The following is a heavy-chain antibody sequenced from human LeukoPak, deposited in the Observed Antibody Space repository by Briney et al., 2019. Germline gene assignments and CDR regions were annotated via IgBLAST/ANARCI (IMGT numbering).Heavy chain of an antibody. CDR3: ASGGDITRYAFDI. CDR1: GGTFSSYA. CDR2: IIPIFGTA. D-gene: IGHD3-9*01. Sequence: SVKVSCKASGGTFSSYAISWVRQAPGQGLEWMGRIIPIFGTANYAQKFQGRVTITTDESTSTAYMELSSLRSEDAAVYYCASGGDITRYAFDIWGQGTMVTVSS. V-gene: IGHV1-69*05. J-gene: IGHJ3*02.